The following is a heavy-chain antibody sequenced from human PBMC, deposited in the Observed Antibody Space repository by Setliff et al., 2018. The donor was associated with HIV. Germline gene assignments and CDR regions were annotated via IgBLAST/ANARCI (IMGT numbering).Heavy chain of an antibody. V-gene: IGHV3-7*01. D-gene: IGHD3-22*01. J-gene: IGHJ4*02. CDR1: GFTSGFTFTNYW. Sequence: GGSLRLSCAASGFTSGFTFTNYWMSWVRQAPGKGLEWVANINQNGREKYYVDSVKGRFTISRDNAKDSLYLQMNSLRGEDTAVYYCAGSRGYFVKAKWGQGTLVTVSS. CDR2: INQNGREK. CDR3: AGSRGYFVKAK.